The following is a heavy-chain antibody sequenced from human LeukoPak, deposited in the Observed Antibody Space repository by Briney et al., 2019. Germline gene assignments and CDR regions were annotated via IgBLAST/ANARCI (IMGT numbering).Heavy chain of an antibody. CDR2: INHSGST. D-gene: IGHD4-17*01. V-gene: IGHV4-34*01. CDR1: GGSFSGYY. J-gene: IGHJ4*02. Sequence: SETLSLTCAVYGGSFSGYYWRWIRQPPGKGLEWIGEINHSGSTNYHASPKRRVTITVDTSKTQFSLKLSSVTAAYTAVYYCARGYAVTNQRVSYYFDYWGQGTLVTVSS. CDR3: ARGYAVTNQRVSYYFDY.